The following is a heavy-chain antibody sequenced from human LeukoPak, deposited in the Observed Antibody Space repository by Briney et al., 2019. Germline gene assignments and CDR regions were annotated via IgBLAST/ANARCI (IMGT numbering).Heavy chain of an antibody. CDR3: ARVGPLWFGELFTPLPYYYYYGMDV. V-gene: IGHV3-48*02. D-gene: IGHD3-10*01. Sequence: PGGSLRLSCAASGFTFSSYSMNWVRLAPGKGLEWVSYISSSSSTIYYADSVKGRFTISRDNAKNSLYLQMNSLRDEDTAVYYCARVGPLWFGELFTPLPYYYYYGMDVWGQGTTVTVSS. CDR1: GFTFSSYS. CDR2: ISSSSSTI. J-gene: IGHJ6*02.